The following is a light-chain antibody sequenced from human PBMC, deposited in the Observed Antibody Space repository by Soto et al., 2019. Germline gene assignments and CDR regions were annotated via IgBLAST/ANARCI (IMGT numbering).Light chain of an antibody. J-gene: IGKJ4*01. CDR3: QQYDAWPLT. CDR2: DAI. CDR1: QNIHKH. Sequence: SPATVSLTAGERVTLSCRASQNIHKHMSWFLQKPGQTPRLLIYDAIIRAADVPARFSGSWSGTEFTLTINSLQSEDFTVYYCQQYDAWPLTSAGRSKADIK. V-gene: IGKV3-15*01.